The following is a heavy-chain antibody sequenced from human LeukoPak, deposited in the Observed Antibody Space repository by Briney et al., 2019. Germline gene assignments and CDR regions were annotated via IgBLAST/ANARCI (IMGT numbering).Heavy chain of an antibody. J-gene: IGHJ4*02. CDR2: INHSGST. Sequence: SETLSLTCAVYGGSFSGYYWSWIRQPPGKGLEWIGEINHSGSTNYNPSLKSRVTISVDTSKNQFSLKLSSVTAADTAVYYCARSTRRTGSFDYWGQGTLVTVSS. V-gene: IGHV4-34*01. CDR3: ARSTRRTGSFDY. CDR1: GGSFSGYY. D-gene: IGHD5/OR15-5a*01.